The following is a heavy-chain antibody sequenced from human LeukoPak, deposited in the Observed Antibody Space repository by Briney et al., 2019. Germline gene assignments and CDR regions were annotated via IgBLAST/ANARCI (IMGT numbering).Heavy chain of an antibody. CDR1: GYTFTSYD. CDR2: INPNSGHT. V-gene: IGHV1-8*01. D-gene: IGHD4-17*01. Sequence: ASVKVSCKASGYTFTSYDVNWVRQDTGQGLEWMGYINPNSGHTTYAQRFQGRITMTRDTSISTAYMELTSLTSEDTAIYYCARELRRDAYWGQGALVTVSS. J-gene: IGHJ4*02. CDR3: ARELRRDAY.